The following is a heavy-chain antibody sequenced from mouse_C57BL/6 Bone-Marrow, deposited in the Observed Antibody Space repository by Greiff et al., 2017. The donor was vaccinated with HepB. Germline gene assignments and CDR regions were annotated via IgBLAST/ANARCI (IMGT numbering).Heavy chain of an antibody. V-gene: IGHV1-55*01. CDR1: GYTFTSYW. J-gene: IGHJ1*03. CDR3: ARRAGYDPYFDV. D-gene: IGHD2-3*01. Sequence: QVQLKQSGAELVKPGASVKMSCKASGYTFTSYWITWVKQRPGQGLEWIGDIYPGSGSTNYNEKFKSKATLTVDTSSSTAYMQLSSLTSEDSAVYYCARRAGYDPYFDVWGTGTTVTVSS. CDR2: IYPGSGST.